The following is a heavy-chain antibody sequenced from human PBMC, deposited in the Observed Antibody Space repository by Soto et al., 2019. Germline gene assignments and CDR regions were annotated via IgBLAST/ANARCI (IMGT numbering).Heavy chain of an antibody. CDR2: IRSDGTTI. J-gene: IGHJ4*02. CDR3: VRDHDLAFDT. Sequence: EAHLVESGGGLVQPGGSLRLSCAASGFTFSDDPMNWVRLAPGKGLEWVSHIRSDGTTIYYADSVKGRVTISRDNAKNTLYLHMNSLGDEETAIYYCVRDHDLAFDTGGQGTLVTVSS. V-gene: IGHV3-48*02. CDR1: GFTFSDDP.